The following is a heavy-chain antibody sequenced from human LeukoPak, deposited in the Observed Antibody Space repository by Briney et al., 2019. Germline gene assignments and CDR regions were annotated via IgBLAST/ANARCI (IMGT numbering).Heavy chain of an antibody. CDR3: ATASSGLLSYFDY. CDR2: FDPEDGET. D-gene: IGHD3-3*01. Sequence: GASVRVSCKVSGYTLTELSMHWVRQAPGKGLEWMGGFDPEDGETIYAQKFQGRVTMAEDTSTDTAYMELSSLRSEDTAVYYCATASSGLLSYFDYWGQGTLVTVSS. CDR1: GYTLTELS. V-gene: IGHV1-24*01. J-gene: IGHJ4*02.